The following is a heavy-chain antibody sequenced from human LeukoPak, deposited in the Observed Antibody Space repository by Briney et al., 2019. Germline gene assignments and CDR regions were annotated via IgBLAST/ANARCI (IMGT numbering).Heavy chain of an antibody. CDR2: ISHDGSNK. Sequence: GGSLRLSRAASGFTFSSCGIHWVRQAPGKGLEWVAVISHDGSNKYYADSVKGRFTISRDNFKNTLYLHMSSLRAEDTALYYCAKDGRSARLGYYFDYWGQGTLVTVSS. J-gene: IGHJ4*02. V-gene: IGHV3-30*18. CDR3: AKDGRSARLGYYFDY. CDR1: GFTFSSCG. D-gene: IGHD2-15*01.